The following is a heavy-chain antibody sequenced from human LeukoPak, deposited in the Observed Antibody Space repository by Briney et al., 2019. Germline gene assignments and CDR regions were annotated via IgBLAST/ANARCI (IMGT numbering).Heavy chain of an antibody. Sequence: GGSLRLSCAASGFTFSSYWMSWVRQAPGKGLEWVANIKQDGSEKYYVDSVKGRFTISRDNAKNSLYLQVNSLRAEDTAVYYCARVIVVPAASWFDPWGQGTLVTVSS. D-gene: IGHD2-2*01. CDR2: IKQDGSEK. J-gene: IGHJ5*02. CDR3: ARVIVVPAASWFDP. V-gene: IGHV3-7*04. CDR1: GFTFSSYW.